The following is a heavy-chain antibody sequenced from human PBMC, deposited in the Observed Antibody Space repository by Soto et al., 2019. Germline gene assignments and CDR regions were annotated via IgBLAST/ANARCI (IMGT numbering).Heavy chain of an antibody. CDR2: ISYDGSNK. J-gene: IGHJ6*02. Sequence: GGSLRLSCAASGFTFSSYAMHWVRQAPGKGLEWVAVISYDGSNKYYADSVKGRLTISRDNSKNTLYLQMNSLRTEDTAVYYCARVVLERYYYYGMDVWGQGTTVTVSS. D-gene: IGHD2-8*02. CDR3: ARVVLERYYYYGMDV. CDR1: GFTFSSYA. V-gene: IGHV3-30-3*01.